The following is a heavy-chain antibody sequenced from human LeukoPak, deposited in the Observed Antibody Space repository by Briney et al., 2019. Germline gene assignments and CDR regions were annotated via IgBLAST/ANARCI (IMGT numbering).Heavy chain of an antibody. D-gene: IGHD3-22*01. CDR2: IYYSGST. CDR1: GGSISSYY. V-gene: IGHV4-59*12. Sequence: SETLSLTCTVSGGSISSYYWSWIRQPPGKGLEWIGYIYYSGSTNYNPSLKSRVTISVDTSKNQFSLKLSSATAADTAVYYCARAKGRYYYDSSGYRYYFDYWGQGTLVTVSS. CDR3: ARAKGRYYYDSSGYRYYFDY. J-gene: IGHJ4*02.